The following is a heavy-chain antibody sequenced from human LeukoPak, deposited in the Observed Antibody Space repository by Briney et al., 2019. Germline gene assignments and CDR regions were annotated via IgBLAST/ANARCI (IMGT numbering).Heavy chain of an antibody. J-gene: IGHJ4*02. V-gene: IGHV4-61*02. CDR1: GDSIKNNNYY. Sequence: SETLSLTCTVSGDSIKNNNYYWSWIRQPAEKGLEWIGRIYTSGSTIYSPSLKSRLTISIDTSKNQFSLRLTSVTAADTAVYYCARDALTYSSSSGYFDYWGQGTLVTVSS. CDR2: IYTSGST. D-gene: IGHD6-6*01. CDR3: ARDALTYSSSSGYFDY.